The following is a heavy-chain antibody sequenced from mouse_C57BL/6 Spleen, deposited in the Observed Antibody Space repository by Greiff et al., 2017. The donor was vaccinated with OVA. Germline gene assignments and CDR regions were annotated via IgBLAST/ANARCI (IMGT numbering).Heavy chain of an antibody. CDR3: ASYGSSPFAY. J-gene: IGHJ3*01. CDR1: GYTFTSYW. Sequence: QVQLQQPGAELVRPGSSVKLSCKASGYTFTSYWMHWVKQRPIQGLEWIGNIDPSDSETHYNQKFKDKATLTVDKSSSTAYMQLSRLTSEDSAVYYCASYGSSPFAYWGQGTLVTVSA. D-gene: IGHD1-1*01. V-gene: IGHV1-52*01. CDR2: IDPSDSET.